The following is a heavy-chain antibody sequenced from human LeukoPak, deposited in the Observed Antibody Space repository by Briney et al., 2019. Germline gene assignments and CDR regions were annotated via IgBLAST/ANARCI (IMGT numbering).Heavy chain of an antibody. CDR3: ARVTYYYDSSGYSQLYYFDY. Sequence: SETLSLTCTVSGGSISSTFYYWGWIRQPPGKGLEWIGSINYSGSTNYNPSLKSRVTISVDTSKNQFSLKLSSVTAADTAVYYCARVTYYYDSSGYSQLYYFDYWGQGTLVTVSS. V-gene: IGHV4-39*07. CDR2: INYSGST. CDR1: GGSISSTFYY. D-gene: IGHD3-22*01. J-gene: IGHJ4*02.